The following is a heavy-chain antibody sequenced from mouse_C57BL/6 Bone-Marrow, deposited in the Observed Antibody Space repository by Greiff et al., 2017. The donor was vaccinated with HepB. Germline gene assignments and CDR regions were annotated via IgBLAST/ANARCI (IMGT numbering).Heavy chain of an antibody. V-gene: IGHV1-69*01. D-gene: IGHD3-3*01. Sequence: QVQLKQPGAELVMPGASVKLSCKASGYTFTSYWMHWVKQRPGLGLEWIGEIDPSDSYTNYNQKFKGKSTLTVDKSSSTAYMQLSSLTSEDSAVYYCARERGLEGAFDYWGQGTTLTVSS. CDR1: GYTFTSYW. CDR2: IDPSDSYT. J-gene: IGHJ2*01. CDR3: ARERGLEGAFDY.